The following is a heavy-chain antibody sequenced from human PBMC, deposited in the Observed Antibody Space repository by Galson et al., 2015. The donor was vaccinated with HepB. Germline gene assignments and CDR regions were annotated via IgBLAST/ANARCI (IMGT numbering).Heavy chain of an antibody. D-gene: IGHD4-17*01. Sequence: SLRLSCAASGFTFSSYGMHWVRQAPGKGLEWVAVIWYDGSNKYYADSVKGRFTLSRDNSKNTLYLQMNSLRAEDKAEDYCARERDTVTTNAFDIWGQGTMVTVSS. CDR2: IWYDGSNK. J-gene: IGHJ3*02. V-gene: IGHV3-33*08. CDR1: GFTFSSYG. CDR3: ARERDTVTTNAFDI.